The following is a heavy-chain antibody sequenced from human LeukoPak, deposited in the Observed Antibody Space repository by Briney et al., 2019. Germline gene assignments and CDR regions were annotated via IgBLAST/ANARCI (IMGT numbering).Heavy chain of an antibody. CDR3: ARQQWLDGAYYFDY. J-gene: IGHJ4*02. Sequence: GGSLRLSCTASGFTVSRSCMNWVRQAPGKGLEWVANIKQDGSEKYYVDSVKGRFTISRDNAKNSLYLQMNSLRAEDTAVYYCARQQWLDGAYYFDYWGQGTLVTVSS. CDR1: GFTVSRSC. CDR2: IKQDGSEK. D-gene: IGHD6-19*01. V-gene: IGHV3-7*01.